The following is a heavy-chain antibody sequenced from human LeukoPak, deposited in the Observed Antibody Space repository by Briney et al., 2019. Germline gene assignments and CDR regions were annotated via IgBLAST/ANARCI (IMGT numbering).Heavy chain of an antibody. D-gene: IGHD3-3*01. Sequence: GGSLRLSCAASGFTFSDYYMSWIRQAPGKGLEWVATIKQDGGEKYYVDSVKGRFTISRDNAKNSLSLQMSSLRAEDTAVYYCARDRNTDFWSGYHTNYFDYWGQGTLVIVSS. CDR2: IKQDGGEK. J-gene: IGHJ4*02. V-gene: IGHV3-7*01. CDR1: GFTFSDYY. CDR3: ARDRNTDFWSGYHTNYFDY.